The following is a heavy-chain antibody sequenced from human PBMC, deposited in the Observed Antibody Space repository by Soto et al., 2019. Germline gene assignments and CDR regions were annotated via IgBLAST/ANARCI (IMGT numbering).Heavy chain of an antibody. CDR3: ARARAVAGTCFDY. CDR1: GGSISSYY. Sequence: PSETLSLTCTVSGGSISSYYWSWIRQPPGKGLEWIGYIYYSGSTNYNPSLKSRVTISVDTSKNQFSLKLSSVTAADTAVYYCARARAVAGTCFDYWGQGTLVTVS. CDR2: IYYSGST. J-gene: IGHJ4*02. V-gene: IGHV4-59*01. D-gene: IGHD6-19*01.